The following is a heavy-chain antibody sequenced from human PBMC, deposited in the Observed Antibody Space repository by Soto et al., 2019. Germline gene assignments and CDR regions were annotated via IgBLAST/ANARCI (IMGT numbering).Heavy chain of an antibody. J-gene: IGHJ6*02. Sequence: GASVKVACKASGYTFTSYAMHWVRQAPGQRLEWMGWVNAGNGNTKYSQKFQGRVTITRDTSASTAYMELSSLRSEDTAVYYCARDIVLNYYDSSGPPVYYGMDVWGQGTTVTVSS. CDR1: GYTFTSYA. D-gene: IGHD3-22*01. V-gene: IGHV1-3*01. CDR3: ARDIVLNYYDSSGPPVYYGMDV. CDR2: VNAGNGNT.